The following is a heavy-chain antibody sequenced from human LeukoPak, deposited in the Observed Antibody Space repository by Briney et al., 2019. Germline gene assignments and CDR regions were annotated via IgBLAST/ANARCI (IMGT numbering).Heavy chain of an antibody. Sequence: SSETLSLTCTVSGGSISSGGYYWSWIRQHPGKGLEWIGYIYYSGSTYYNPSLKSRVTISVDTSKNQFSLKLSSVTAADTAVYYCARDQVPPWDILTGYYKRYYYYGMDVWGQGTTVTVSS. D-gene: IGHD3-9*01. CDR3: ARDQVPPWDILTGYYKRYYYYGMDV. CDR2: IYYSGST. CDR1: GGSISSGGYY. J-gene: IGHJ6*02. V-gene: IGHV4-31*03.